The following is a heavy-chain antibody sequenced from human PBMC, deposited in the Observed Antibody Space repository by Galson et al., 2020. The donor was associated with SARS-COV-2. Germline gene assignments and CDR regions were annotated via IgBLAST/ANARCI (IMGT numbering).Heavy chain of an antibody. J-gene: IGHJ5*02. CDR1: GGSFSGYY. Sequence: SETLSLTCAVYGGSFSGYYWSWIRQPPGKGLEWIGEINHSGSTNYNPSLKSRVTISVGTSKNQFSLKLSAVTAADTSVYYCARGLTRFTYYYGSGSYYWFDPWGQGTLVTVSS. CDR3: ARGLTRFTYYYGSGSYYWFDP. CDR2: INHSGST. D-gene: IGHD3-10*01. V-gene: IGHV4-34*01.